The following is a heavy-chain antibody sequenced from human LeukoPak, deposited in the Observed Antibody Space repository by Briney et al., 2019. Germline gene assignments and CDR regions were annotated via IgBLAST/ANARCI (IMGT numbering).Heavy chain of an antibody. Sequence: SQTLSLTCAISGDIVSSNSAAWNWIRQSPSRGLEWLGRTYYRSKWSNDYAVSVKSRITINPDTSKNQFSLQLNSVTPEDTAVYFCARFRYSSGGSDAFDIWGQRTMVTVSS. CDR2: TYYRSKWSN. CDR1: GDIVSSNSAA. J-gene: IGHJ3*02. V-gene: IGHV6-1*01. CDR3: ARFRYSSGGSDAFDI. D-gene: IGHD6-19*01.